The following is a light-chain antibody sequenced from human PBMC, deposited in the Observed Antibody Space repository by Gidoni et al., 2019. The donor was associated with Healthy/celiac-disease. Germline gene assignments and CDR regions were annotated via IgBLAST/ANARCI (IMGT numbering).Light chain of an antibody. CDR3: SSYTSSSTLWC. J-gene: IGLJ1*01. Sequence: QSALTQPASVSRSPAQSITISCTGTSSDVGGSNYVSWYQKHPGKAPKLMIYDVSNRPSGVSNRFSGSKSGNTASLTISGLQAEDEADYYCSSYTSSSTLWCFGTGTKVTVL. CDR1: SSDVGGSNY. V-gene: IGLV2-14*01. CDR2: DVS.